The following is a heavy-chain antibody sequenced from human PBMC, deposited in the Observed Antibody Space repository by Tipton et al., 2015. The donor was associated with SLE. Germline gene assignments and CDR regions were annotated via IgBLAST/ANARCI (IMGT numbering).Heavy chain of an antibody. D-gene: IGHD1-7*01. Sequence: SLRLSCAASGFTFSDHFMSWIRQAPGKGLEWISYMSSTGSTIYHADSVKGRFSISRDNAKNSLYLQMNSLTAEDTAVYYCASASWNYGFFDYWGQGTLVTVSS. CDR1: GFTFSDHF. V-gene: IGHV3-11*04. CDR3: ASASWNYGFFDY. J-gene: IGHJ4*02. CDR2: MSSTGSTI.